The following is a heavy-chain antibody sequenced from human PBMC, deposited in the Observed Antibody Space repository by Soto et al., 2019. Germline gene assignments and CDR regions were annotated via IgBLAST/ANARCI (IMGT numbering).Heavy chain of an antibody. CDR2: IIPYHNTL. CDR1: EGTFNSYA. J-gene: IGHJ4*02. CDR3: ASGASRWYPYFFDS. V-gene: IGHV1-69*01. D-gene: IGHD6-13*01. Sequence: QAQVVQSGAEVRKPGSSVKLSCKASEGTFNSYAIAWVRQAPGQGLEWMGGIIPYHNTLNYAQKFQDRVTITADDSTNTAYMELSSLRSDDTAVYFGASGASRWYPYFFDSWAQGTLVTVSS.